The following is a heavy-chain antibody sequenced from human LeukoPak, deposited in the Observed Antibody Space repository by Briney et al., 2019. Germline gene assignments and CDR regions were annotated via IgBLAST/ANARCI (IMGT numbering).Heavy chain of an antibody. J-gene: IGHJ4*02. CDR3: ARESSGYYYDSSGSVFLDY. V-gene: IGHV5-51*01. D-gene: IGHD3-22*01. CDR1: GYSFTSYW. CDR2: IYPGDSDT. Sequence: TAGESLKISCKGSGYSFTSYWIGWVRQMPGKGLEWMGIIYPGDSDTRYSPSFQGQVTISADKSISTAYLQWSSLRSEDTAVYYCARESSGYYYDSSGSVFLDYWGQGTLVTVSS.